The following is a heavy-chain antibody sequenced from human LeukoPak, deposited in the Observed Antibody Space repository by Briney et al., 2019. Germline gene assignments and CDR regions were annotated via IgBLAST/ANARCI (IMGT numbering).Heavy chain of an antibody. D-gene: IGHD6-13*01. CDR2: IYTSGST. J-gene: IGHJ4*02. CDR3: ARGRSSSWAPYYFDY. V-gene: IGHV4-61*02. CDR1: GGSISSGSYY. Sequence: PSETLSLTCTVSGGSISSGSYYWSWIRQPAGKGLEWIGRIYTSGSTNYNPSLKSRVTISVDTSKNQFSLKLSSVTAADTAVYYCARGRSSSWAPYYFDYWGQGTLVTVSS.